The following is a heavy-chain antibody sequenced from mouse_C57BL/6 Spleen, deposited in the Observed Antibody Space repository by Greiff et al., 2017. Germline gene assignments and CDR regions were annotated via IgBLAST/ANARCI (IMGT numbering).Heavy chain of an antibody. Sequence: VKLVESGAELVKPGASVKMSCKASGYTFTTYPIEWMKQNHGKSLEWIGNFHPYNDDTKYNEKFKGKATLTVEKSSSTVYLELSRLTSDDSAVYYCARPYYYGSSTWFAYWGQGTLVTVSA. CDR1: GYTFTTYP. V-gene: IGHV1-47*01. J-gene: IGHJ3*01. CDR3: ARPYYYGSSTWFAY. CDR2: FHPYNDDT. D-gene: IGHD1-1*01.